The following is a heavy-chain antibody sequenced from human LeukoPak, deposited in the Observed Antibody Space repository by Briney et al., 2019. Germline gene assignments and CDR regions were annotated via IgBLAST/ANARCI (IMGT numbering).Heavy chain of an antibody. Sequence: SETLSLTCTVSGGSISSYYWSWIRQPAGKGLEWIGRIYTSGSTNYNPSLKSRVTMSVDTSKNQFSLKLSSVTAADTAVYYCASEGVYYGSGSRFDYWGQGTLVTVSS. CDR1: GGSISSYY. V-gene: IGHV4-4*07. CDR2: IYTSGST. J-gene: IGHJ4*02. CDR3: ASEGVYYGSGSRFDY. D-gene: IGHD3-10*01.